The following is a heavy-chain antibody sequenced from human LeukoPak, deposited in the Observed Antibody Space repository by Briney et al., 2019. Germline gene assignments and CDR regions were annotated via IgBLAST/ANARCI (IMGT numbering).Heavy chain of an antibody. D-gene: IGHD1-26*01. V-gene: IGHV3-23*01. CDR1: GFPFSSYA. J-gene: IGHJ6*02. CDR3: AKEEDPVGSDGMDV. CDR2: ISGSGGST. Sequence: GGSLRLSCAASGFPFSSYAMSWVRQAPGKGLEWVSAISGSGGSTYYADSVKGRFTISRDNSKNTLYLQVNSLRAEDTAVYYCAKEEDPVGSDGMDVWGQGTTVTVSS.